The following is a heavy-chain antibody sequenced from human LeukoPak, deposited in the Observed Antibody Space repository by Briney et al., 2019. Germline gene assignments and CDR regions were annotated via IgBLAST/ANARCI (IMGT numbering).Heavy chain of an antibody. CDR1: GGSFSGYY. Sequence: SETLSLTCAVYGGSFSGYYWSWVRQPPGKGLEWIGEINHSGSTTYNPSLKSRVTISVDTSKNQFSMTLSSVPAADTAVYSCERSGDFGAVITSYFDYWGQGTLVTVSS. J-gene: IGHJ4*02. V-gene: IGHV4-34*01. CDR2: INHSGST. D-gene: IGHD3-3*01. CDR3: ERSGDFGAVITSYFDY.